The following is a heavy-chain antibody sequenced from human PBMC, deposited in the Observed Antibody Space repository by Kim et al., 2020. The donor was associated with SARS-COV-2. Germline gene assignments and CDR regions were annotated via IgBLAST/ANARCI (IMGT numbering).Heavy chain of an antibody. CDR3: ARVLRRVTMVRGVIITSYYFDY. J-gene: IGHJ4*02. CDR2: IYYSGST. Sequence: SETLSLTCTVSGGSISSYYWSWIRQPPGKGLEWIGYIYYSGSTNYNPSLKSRVTISVDTSKNQFSLKLSSVTAADTAVYYCARVLRRVTMVRGVIITSYYFDYWGQGTLVTVSS. CDR1: GGSISSYY. D-gene: IGHD3-10*01. V-gene: IGHV4-59*01.